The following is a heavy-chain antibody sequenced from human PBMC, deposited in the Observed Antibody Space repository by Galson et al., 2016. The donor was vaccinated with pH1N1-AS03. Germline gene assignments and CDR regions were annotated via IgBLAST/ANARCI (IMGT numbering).Heavy chain of an antibody. CDR3: ARGWYDIWTGYLVDPFDY. Sequence: SLRLSCAASGLTFSDYYMSWIRQAPGKGLEWISCITSSGGSGPTIYYAASVKGRFTISRDNAKNSLYLQMNSLRADDTAVYYFARGWYDIWTGYLVDPFDYWGQGALVTVSS. CDR1: GLTFSDYY. CDR2: ITSSGGSGPTI. V-gene: IGHV3-11*01. D-gene: IGHD3-9*01. J-gene: IGHJ4*02.